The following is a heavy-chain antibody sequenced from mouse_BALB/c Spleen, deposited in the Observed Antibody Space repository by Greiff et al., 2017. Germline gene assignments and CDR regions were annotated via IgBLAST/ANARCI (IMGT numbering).Heavy chain of an antibody. D-gene: IGHD1-1*01. CDR2: INPYNGAT. CDR1: GYSFTGYY. CDR3: ARMITTVVERAMDY. V-gene: IGHV1-31*01. J-gene: IGHJ4*01. Sequence: EVQLQQSGPELVKPGASVKISCKASGYSFTGYYMHWVKQSHVKSLEWIGRINPYNGATSYNQNFKDKASLTVDKSSSTAYMELHSLTSEDSAVYYCARMITTVVERAMDYWGQGTSVTVSS.